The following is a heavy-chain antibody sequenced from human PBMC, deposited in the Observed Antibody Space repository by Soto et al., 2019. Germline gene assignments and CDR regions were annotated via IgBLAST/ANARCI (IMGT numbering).Heavy chain of an antibody. Sequence: GGSLRLSCAASGFTFSSYWMHWVRQAPGKGLVWVSRINSDGSSTSYADSVKGRFTISRDNAKNTLYLQMNSLRAEDTAVYYCARGGVGWLQFPHFDYWGQGTLVTVSS. V-gene: IGHV3-74*01. D-gene: IGHD5-12*01. J-gene: IGHJ4*02. CDR3: ARGGVGWLQFPHFDY. CDR1: GFTFSSYW. CDR2: INSDGSST.